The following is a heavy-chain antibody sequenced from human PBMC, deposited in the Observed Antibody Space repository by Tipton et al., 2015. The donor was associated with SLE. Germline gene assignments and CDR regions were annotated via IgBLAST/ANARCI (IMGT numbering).Heavy chain of an antibody. V-gene: IGHV4-34*01. Sequence: TLSLTCAVSGGSFGGAYWTWIRQPPGKGLEWIGETTHSGKTNYNPSLKRRVTISADTSKNQFSLKLTSVTDADTAVYYCTRGGRGDGANPFDPWGQGTLVTVSP. D-gene: IGHD4/OR15-4a*01. J-gene: IGHJ5*02. CDR2: TTHSGKT. CDR3: TRGGRGDGANPFDP. CDR1: GGSFGGAY.